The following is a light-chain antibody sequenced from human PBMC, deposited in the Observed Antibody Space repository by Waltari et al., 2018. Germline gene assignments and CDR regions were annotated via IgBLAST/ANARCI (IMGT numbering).Light chain of an antibody. J-gene: IGKJ1*01. V-gene: IGKV1-39*01. CDR3: QQRA. Sequence: DIEMTQSPSALSASVGDRVTITCRASQNIYGYFNWYQQKPGKAPELLIYSSSSLQSGVPSRFRGSGFGTEFTLTITNLQLEDFATYYCQQRAFGQGTKVEIK. CDR2: SSS. CDR1: QNIYGY.